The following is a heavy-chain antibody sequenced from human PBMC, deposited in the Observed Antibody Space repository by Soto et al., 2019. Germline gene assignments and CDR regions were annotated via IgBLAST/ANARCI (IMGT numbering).Heavy chain of an antibody. Sequence: PGGSLRLSCAASGFTFSDYYMSWIRQASGKGLEWVSYISSSGSTIYYADSVKGRFTISRDNAKNSLYLQMNSLRAEDTAVYYCARDRAAAGLELDYWGQGTLVTVSS. CDR2: ISSSGSTI. CDR1: GFTFSDYY. CDR3: ARDRAAAGLELDY. J-gene: IGHJ4*02. V-gene: IGHV3-11*01. D-gene: IGHD6-13*01.